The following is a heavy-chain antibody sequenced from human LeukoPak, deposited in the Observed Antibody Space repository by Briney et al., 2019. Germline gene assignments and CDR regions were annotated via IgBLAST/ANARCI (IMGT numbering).Heavy chain of an antibody. CDR1: GFTFRTYW. Sequence: GGSLRLSCAASGFTFRTYWMSWVRQAPGKGLEWVANIKQDGNEKYYVDSVKGQFTISRDNAKNSLDLQMNSLRAEDAAVYYCARDTLGEGEDANYAVYYFDYWGQGTPVTVSS. CDR2: IKQDGNEK. V-gene: IGHV3-7*01. CDR3: ARDTLGEGEDANYAVYYFDY. D-gene: IGHD3-10*01. J-gene: IGHJ4*02.